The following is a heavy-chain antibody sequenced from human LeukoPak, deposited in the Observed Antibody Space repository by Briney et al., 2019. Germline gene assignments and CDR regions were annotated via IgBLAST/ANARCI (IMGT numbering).Heavy chain of an antibody. V-gene: IGHV4-39*01. J-gene: IGHJ4*02. CDR2: IYYSGST. Sequence: SETLSLTCTVSGGSISSSSYYWGWIRQPPGKGLEWIGSIYYSGSTYYNPSLKSRVTISVDTSKNQFSLKLSSVTDADTAVYYCARQTENRIAAASFGYWGQGTLVTVSS. D-gene: IGHD6-13*01. CDR3: ARQTENRIAAASFGY. CDR1: GGSISSSSYY.